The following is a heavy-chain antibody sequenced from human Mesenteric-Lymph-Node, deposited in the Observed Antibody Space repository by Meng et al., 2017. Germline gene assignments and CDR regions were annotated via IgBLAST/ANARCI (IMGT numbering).Heavy chain of an antibody. CDR1: GFTFSSYA. V-gene: IGHV4-30-4*08. CDR2: IYYSGST. Sequence: VQRLESGGGLVQPGGSLRLSCAASGFTFSSYAMSWVRQAPGKGLEWIGYIYYSGSTYYNPSLKSRVTISVDTSKNQFSLRLSSVTAADTAVYYCARDLGVATSIAGFVYWGQGTLVTVSS. D-gene: IGHD5-12*01. CDR3: ARDLGVATSIAGFVY. J-gene: IGHJ4*02.